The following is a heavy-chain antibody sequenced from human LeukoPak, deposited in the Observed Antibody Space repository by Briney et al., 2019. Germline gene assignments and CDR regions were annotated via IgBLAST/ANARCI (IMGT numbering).Heavy chain of an antibody. CDR3: AKLQRYHHGTYFDN. CDR1: GSSISRYY. Sequence: SETLSLICTVSGSSISRYYWSWIRQPPGKGPEVIGCIYYSANTNYTPSLKSPLTISVNTPKHQSALTPTSVTAADTAVYYCAKLQRYHHGTYFDNRGQGNLVTVSS. V-gene: IGHV4-59*01. CDR2: IYYSANT. D-gene: IGHD2-2*01. J-gene: IGHJ4*02.